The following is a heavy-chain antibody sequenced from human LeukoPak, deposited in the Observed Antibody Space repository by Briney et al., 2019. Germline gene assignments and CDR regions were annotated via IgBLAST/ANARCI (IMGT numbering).Heavy chain of an antibody. CDR3: ARDRIAAAVYYYGMDV. CDR1: GFTFSSCA. Sequence: GGSLRLSCAASGFTFSSCAMHWVRQAPGKGLEWVAVISYDGSNKYYADSVKGRFTISRDNSKNTLYLQMNSLRAEDTAVYYCARDRIAAAVYYYGMDVWGQGTTVTVSS. CDR2: ISYDGSNK. V-gene: IGHV3-30*04. J-gene: IGHJ6*02. D-gene: IGHD6-13*01.